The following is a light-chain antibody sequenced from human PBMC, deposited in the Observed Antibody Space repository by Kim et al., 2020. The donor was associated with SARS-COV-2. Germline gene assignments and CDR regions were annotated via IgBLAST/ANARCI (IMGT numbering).Light chain of an antibody. Sequence: ASVGDRVPITCRASQTISGYLAWYQQKPGKAPKLLIFLASTLETGVPSRFSGSGSGTEFTLTISSLQPDDFATYYCQQYNGQSRTFGQGTKVDIK. CDR2: LAS. CDR3: QQYNGQSRT. CDR1: QTISGY. V-gene: IGKV1-5*03. J-gene: IGKJ1*01.